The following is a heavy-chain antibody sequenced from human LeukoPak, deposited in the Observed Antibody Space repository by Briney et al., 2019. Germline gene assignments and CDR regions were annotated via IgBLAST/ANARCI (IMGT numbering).Heavy chain of an antibody. Sequence: SETLSLTCAVSGGSISSSNWWSWVRQPPGKGLEWIGEIYHSRSTNYNPSLKSRVTISVDKFKNQFSLKLSSVTAADTAVYYCARDGGAATVTHGAYWGQGTLVTVSS. CDR1: GGSISSSNW. CDR2: IYHSRST. CDR3: ARDGGAATVTHGAY. J-gene: IGHJ4*02. D-gene: IGHD4-17*01. V-gene: IGHV4-4*02.